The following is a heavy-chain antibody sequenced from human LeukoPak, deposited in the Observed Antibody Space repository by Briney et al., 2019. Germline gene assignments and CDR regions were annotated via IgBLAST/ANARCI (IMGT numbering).Heavy chain of an antibody. CDR1: GGTFSSYA. D-gene: IGHD5-18*01. CDR3: ATGGVQLWLRTDY. Sequence: GASVKVSCKASGGTFSSYAISWVRQAPGQELEWMGGIIPIFGTANYAQKFQGRVTITADESTSTAYMELSSLRSEDTAVYYCATGGVQLWLRTDYWGQGTLVTVSS. J-gene: IGHJ4*02. V-gene: IGHV1-69*01. CDR2: IIPIFGTA.